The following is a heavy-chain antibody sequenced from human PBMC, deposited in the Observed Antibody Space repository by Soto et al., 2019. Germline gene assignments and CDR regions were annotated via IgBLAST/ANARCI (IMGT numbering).Heavy chain of an antibody. J-gene: IGHJ4*02. CDR3: ARESEDLTSNFDY. V-gene: IGHV3-21*06. CDR1: GFTFTRYS. Sequence: PGGSLRLSCAASGFTFTRYSMNWVRQAPGQWLEXVSXXSXXTXXXXXGXXXKGRFTISRDNAKNSLYLEMNSLRAEDTAVYYCARESEDLTSNFDYWGQGTLVTVSS. CDR2: XSXXTXXX.